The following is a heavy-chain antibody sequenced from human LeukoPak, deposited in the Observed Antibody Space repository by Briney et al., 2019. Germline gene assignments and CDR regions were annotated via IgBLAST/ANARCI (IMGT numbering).Heavy chain of an antibody. Sequence: ASVKVSCKASGYTFTGYYMHWVRQAPGQGLEWMGWINPNTGDTNYAQKFQGRVTMTRDTSIDTAYMELSRLKTDDTAVYCCARNTNYFGSGNSFDYWGQGTLVTVSS. J-gene: IGHJ4*02. CDR3: ARNTNYFGSGNSFDY. CDR1: GYTFTGYY. D-gene: IGHD3-10*01. V-gene: IGHV1-2*02. CDR2: INPNTGDT.